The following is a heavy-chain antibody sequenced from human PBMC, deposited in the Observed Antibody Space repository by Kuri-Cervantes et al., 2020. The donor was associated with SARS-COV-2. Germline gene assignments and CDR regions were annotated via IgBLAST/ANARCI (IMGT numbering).Heavy chain of an antibody. D-gene: IGHD3-10*01. CDR3: ARGRMSLWFGTY. Sequence: GGSLRLSCAASGFTFSSYAMSWVRQAPGKGLEWVAVIWYDGSNKYYADSVKGRFTISRDNSKNTLYLQMNSLRAEDTAVYYCARGRMSLWFGTYWGQGTLVTVSS. V-gene: IGHV3-33*08. J-gene: IGHJ4*02. CDR2: IWYDGSNK. CDR1: GFTFSSYA.